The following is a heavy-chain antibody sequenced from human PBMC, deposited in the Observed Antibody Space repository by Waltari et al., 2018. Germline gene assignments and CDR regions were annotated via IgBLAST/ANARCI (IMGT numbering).Heavy chain of an antibody. CDR3: ARAGEDFWSGYPQAFDY. Sequence: QLQLQESGSGLVKPSQTLSLTCAVSGGSISSGGYSWSWIRQPPGKGLEWIGYIYHSGSTYYNPSRKSRVTISVDRSKNQFSLKLSSVTAADTAVYYCARAGEDFWSGYPQAFDYWGQGTLVTVSS. CDR1: GGSISSGGYS. V-gene: IGHV4-30-2*01. CDR2: IYHSGST. D-gene: IGHD3-3*01. J-gene: IGHJ4*02.